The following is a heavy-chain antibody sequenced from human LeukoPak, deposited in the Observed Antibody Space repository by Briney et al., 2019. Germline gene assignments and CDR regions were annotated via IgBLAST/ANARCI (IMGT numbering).Heavy chain of an antibody. J-gene: IGHJ4*02. CDR2: IKQDGSKK. Sequence: GGSLRLSCVASGFPFSSHWMTWVRQAPGKGLEWVANIKQDGSKKSYVDPVKGRFTISRDNAKNSLYLQMNSLRAVDTAIYYCTRVGYIDEGIDYWGQGTLVTVSS. V-gene: IGHV3-7*04. D-gene: IGHD5-24*01. CDR3: TRVGYIDEGIDY. CDR1: GFPFSSHW.